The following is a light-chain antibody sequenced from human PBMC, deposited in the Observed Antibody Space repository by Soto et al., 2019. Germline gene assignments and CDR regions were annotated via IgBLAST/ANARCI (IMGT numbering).Light chain of an antibody. CDR3: QLYGSSLT. V-gene: IGKV3-20*01. J-gene: IGKJ4*01. CDR2: GAS. Sequence: EIVMTQSPATLSVSPGERATLSCRASQRVSNDFAWYQQKPGQAPRLLIYGASSRATGIPDRFRGSGSGTDFSLTISRLEPEDFAIYHCQLYGSSLTFGGGTKVDIK. CDR1: QRVSND.